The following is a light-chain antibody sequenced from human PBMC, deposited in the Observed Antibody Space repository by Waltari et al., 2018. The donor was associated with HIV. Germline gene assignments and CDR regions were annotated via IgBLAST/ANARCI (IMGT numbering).Light chain of an antibody. CDR2: DVS. CDR3: CSYAGSYTLV. Sequence: QSALTQPRSVSGSPGQSVTLSCTGTSSDVGGYKYVSWYQQHPGKAPKLMIYDVSKRPSGVPDRFSGFKSGNTASLTISGLQAEDEADYYCCSYAGSYTLVFGGGTKLTVL. V-gene: IGLV2-11*01. CDR1: SSDVGGYKY. J-gene: IGLJ3*02.